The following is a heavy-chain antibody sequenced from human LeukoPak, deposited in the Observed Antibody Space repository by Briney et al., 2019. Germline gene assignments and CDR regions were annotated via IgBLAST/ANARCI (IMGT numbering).Heavy chain of an antibody. Sequence: GGSLRLSCAASGFTFSSYAMSWFRQAPGKGLEWVSGISGSGGSTNYADSVKGRFTISRDNSKNTLYVQMNSLRAEDTAVYYCAKDLSDYGDYEGYWGQGTLVTVSS. CDR2: ISGSGGST. D-gene: IGHD4-17*01. CDR1: GFTFSSYA. V-gene: IGHV3-23*01. CDR3: AKDLSDYGDYEGY. J-gene: IGHJ4*02.